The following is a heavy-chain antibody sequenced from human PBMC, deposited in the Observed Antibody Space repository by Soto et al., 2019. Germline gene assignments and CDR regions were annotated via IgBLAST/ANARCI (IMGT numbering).Heavy chain of an antibody. V-gene: IGHV4-34*01. CDR1: VGSFSGYY. Sequence: AETLSLTCAGYVGSFSGYYWSWIRQPPGKGLEWIGEINHSGSTNYNPSLKSRVTISVDTSKNQFSLKLSSVTAADTAVYYCARGLYVLYYYYYMDVWGKGTTVTVSS. CDR2: INHSGST. CDR3: ARGLYVLYYYYYMDV. D-gene: IGHD3-10*02. J-gene: IGHJ6*03.